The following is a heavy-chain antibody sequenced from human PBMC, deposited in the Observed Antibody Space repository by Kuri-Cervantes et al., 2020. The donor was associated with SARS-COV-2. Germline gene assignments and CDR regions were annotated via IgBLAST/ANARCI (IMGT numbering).Heavy chain of an antibody. CDR1: GGSFSSSY. CDR2: INHSGST. J-gene: IGHJ4*02. V-gene: IGHV4-34*01. Sequence: SETLSLTCAVYGGSFSSSYWSWIRQPPGKGLEWIGEINHSGSTNYNPSLKSRVTISVDTSKNQFSLKLSSVTAADTAVYYCARNDPYPGGIQLWLLDYWGRGTLVTVSS. D-gene: IGHD5-18*01. CDR3: ARNDPYPGGIQLWLLDY.